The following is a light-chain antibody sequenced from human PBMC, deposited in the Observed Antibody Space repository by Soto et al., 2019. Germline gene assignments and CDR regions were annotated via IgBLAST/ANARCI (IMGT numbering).Light chain of an antibody. Sequence: DIQMTQSPTSLSAYVGDSVTITCRASQRIGSYVNWYQQKPGKAPKLLISAATNLEDGVPSRFSGSGSGTDFSLSVSSLQPEDFATYYCQQSYSSPPTFGQGTKVDIK. CDR2: AAT. J-gene: IGKJ1*01. CDR1: QRIGSY. V-gene: IGKV1-39*01. CDR3: QQSYSSPPT.